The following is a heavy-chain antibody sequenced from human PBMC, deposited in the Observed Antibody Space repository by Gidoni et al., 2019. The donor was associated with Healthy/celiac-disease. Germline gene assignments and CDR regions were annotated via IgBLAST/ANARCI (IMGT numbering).Heavy chain of an antibody. V-gene: IGHV4-59*01. J-gene: IGHJ6*02. D-gene: IGHD5-12*01. CDR2: IYYSGST. CDR1: GGSISSYY. Sequence: QVQLQESGPGLVKPSETLSLTCTVSGGSISSYYWSWIRQPPGKGLEWIGYIYYSGSTNYNPSLKSRVTISVDTSKNQFSLKLSSVTAADTAVYYCARALGGSAPIYYYYYGMDVWGQGTTVTVSS. CDR3: ARALGGSAPIYYYYYGMDV.